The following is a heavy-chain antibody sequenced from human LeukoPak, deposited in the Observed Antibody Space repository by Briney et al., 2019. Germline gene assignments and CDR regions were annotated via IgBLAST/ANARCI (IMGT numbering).Heavy chain of an antibody. CDR1: GFTFSSHS. CDR3: ARGDSGSYCFDY. J-gene: IGHJ4*02. Sequence: GGSLRLSCAASGFTFSSHSINWVRQAPGKGLEWIATMTVTNKIYYADSVKGRFTISRDNAENSVYLQMNSLRDGDTAVYSCARGDSGSYCFDYWGQGTLVTVSS. V-gene: IGHV3-69-1*01. CDR2: MTVTNKI. D-gene: IGHD1-26*01.